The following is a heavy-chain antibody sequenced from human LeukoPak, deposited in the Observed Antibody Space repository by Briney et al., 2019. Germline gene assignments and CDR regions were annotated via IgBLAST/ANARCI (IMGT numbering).Heavy chain of an antibody. J-gene: IGHJ5*02. CDR1: GFRFSSFG. V-gene: IGHV1-18*04. CDR3: ARDSDYSGNGNGDWFDP. Sequence: ASVNVSCKASGFRFSSFGVSWVRQAPGQGLEWMGWISTYFGVTHYAEKFEDRVTMTIDTSTTTAYMELRSLRYDDTAVYCCARDSDYSGNGNGDWFDPWGQGTVVTVSS. D-gene: IGHD4-11*01. CDR2: ISTYFGVT.